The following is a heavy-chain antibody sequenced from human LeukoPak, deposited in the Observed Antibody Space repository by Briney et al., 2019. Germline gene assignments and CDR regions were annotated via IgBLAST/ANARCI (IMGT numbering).Heavy chain of an antibody. CDR2: ISRSGSTI. J-gene: IGHJ4*02. D-gene: IGHD3-3*01. Sequence: PGGSLRLSCAASGFIFSSYEMNWVRQAPGKGLEWVSYISRSGSTIFYADSVKGRFTISRDNANNSLYLQMNSLRAEDTAVYYCAKVGFSEMEWLLYSDHWGQGTLVTVSS. CDR3: AKVGFSEMEWLLYSDH. CDR1: GFIFSSYE. V-gene: IGHV3-48*03.